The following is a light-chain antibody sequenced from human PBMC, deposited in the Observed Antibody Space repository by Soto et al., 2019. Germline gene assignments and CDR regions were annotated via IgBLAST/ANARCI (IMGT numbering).Light chain of an antibody. CDR2: DAS. CDR1: QSISSW. J-gene: IGKJ1*01. CDR3: QQYNSSPT. V-gene: IGKV1-5*01. Sequence: DIQMTKSHSTLSASVGDRVTITCRASQSISSWLAWYQQKPGKAPKLLIYDASSLESGVPSRFSGSGSGTEFTLTISSLQPDDFATYYCQQYNSSPTFGQGTKVDIK.